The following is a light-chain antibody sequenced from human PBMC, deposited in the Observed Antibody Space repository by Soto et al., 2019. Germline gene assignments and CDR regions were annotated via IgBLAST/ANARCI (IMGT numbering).Light chain of an antibody. CDR3: QKYNRAPRT. V-gene: IGKV1-27*01. CDR2: AAS. J-gene: IGKJ2*01. Sequence: DIQMTHSPSSLSASVGDRVTITSRASQAISNYFVWYQQKPGKVPKLLIYAASTLQSGVPSRFSGSGSGTDFTLTISSLQPEDVATDYCQKYNRAPRTFGQRTKLEIK. CDR1: QAISNY.